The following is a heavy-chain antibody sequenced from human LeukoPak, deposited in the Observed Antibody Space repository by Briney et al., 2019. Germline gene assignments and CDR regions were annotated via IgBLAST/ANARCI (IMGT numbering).Heavy chain of an antibody. J-gene: IGHJ4*02. V-gene: IGHV4-59*08. D-gene: IGHD2-15*01. CDR2: IYYSGST. Sequence: PSETLSLTCTVSGGSISSYYWSWIRQPPGKGLEWIGYIYYSGSTNYNPSLKSRVTISVDTSKNQFSLKLSSVTAADTAVYYCARHQFGYCSGGSCYPFDYWGQGTLVTVSS. CDR3: ARHQFGYCSGGSCYPFDY. CDR1: GGSISSYY.